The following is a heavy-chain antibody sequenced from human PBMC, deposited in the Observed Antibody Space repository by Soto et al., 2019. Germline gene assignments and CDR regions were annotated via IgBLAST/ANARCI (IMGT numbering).Heavy chain of an antibody. CDR3: ARDSSGYFDPTYYFDY. V-gene: IGHV3-21*01. J-gene: IGHJ4*02. CDR2: ISSSSSYI. CDR1: GFTFSSYS. D-gene: IGHD3-9*01. Sequence: GGSLRLSCAASGFTFSSYSMNWVRQAPGKGLEWVSSISSSSSYIYYADSVKGRFTISRDNAKNSLYLQMNSLRAEDTAVYYCARDSSGYFDPTYYFDYWGQGTLVTVSS.